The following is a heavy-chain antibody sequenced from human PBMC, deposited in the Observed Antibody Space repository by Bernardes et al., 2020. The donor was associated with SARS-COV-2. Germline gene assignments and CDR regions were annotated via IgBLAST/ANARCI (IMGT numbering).Heavy chain of an antibody. J-gene: IGHJ4*02. CDR2: IYRGGNT. D-gene: IGHD2-2*01. CDR3: ARRQTTSWSHDY. V-gene: IGHV3-53*01. CDR1: GFTVGSSY. Sequence: GGSLRLSCAASGFTVGSSYMSWVRQAPGKGLDWASVIYRGGNTYYADSVKGRFTISRDNSKNTLYLQMNSLRADDTAVYYCARRQTTSWSHDYWGPGTLVTVSS.